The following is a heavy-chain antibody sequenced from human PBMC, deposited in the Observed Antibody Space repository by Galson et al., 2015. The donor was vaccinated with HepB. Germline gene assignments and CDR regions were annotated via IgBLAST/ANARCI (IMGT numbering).Heavy chain of an antibody. CDR3: TKAYSGDWSYYDS. V-gene: IGHV3-23*01. Sequence: SLRLSCAASGFTFSTYAMTWVRQGPGKGLEWVSRITASGSTQYADSVEGRFTISRDNSKSTLYLQMDSLRAEDTAFYYCTKAYSGDWSYYDSWGQGALVTVSS. J-gene: IGHJ4*02. D-gene: IGHD6-19*01. CDR1: GFTFSTYA. CDR2: ITASGST.